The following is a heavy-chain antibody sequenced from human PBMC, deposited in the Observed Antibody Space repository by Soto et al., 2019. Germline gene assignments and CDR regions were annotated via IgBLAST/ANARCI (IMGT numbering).Heavy chain of an antibody. Sequence: QVRLQESGPGVVRPSETLSLTCTVSGVSSTSFYWSWLRQSPGKGLEWIGYIFDNGDVKYNPSLMSRLTMSIDMSKNEFSLGFKSVTAADTAMYYCARGWGSKWYYFDSWGEGTLVTVSS. CDR2: IFDNGDV. J-gene: IGHJ4*02. D-gene: IGHD3-16*01. CDR3: ARGWGSKWYYFDS. CDR1: GVSSTSFY. V-gene: IGHV4-59*13.